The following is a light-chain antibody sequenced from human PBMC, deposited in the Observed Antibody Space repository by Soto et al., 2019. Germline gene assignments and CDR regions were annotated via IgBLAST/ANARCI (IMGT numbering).Light chain of an antibody. Sequence: DVQLTHSPSSLSPCGLYRGCITXRASQSIRSDLNWYQQKPGKAPNLLIYAASSLQSGVPPRFSGSGSGTDFTLTITSLQPEDFATYYCQQSYSTPLAFGHGTEVDIK. J-gene: IGKJ1*01. CDR1: QSIRSD. V-gene: IGKV1-39*01. CDR3: QQSYSTPLA. CDR2: AAS.